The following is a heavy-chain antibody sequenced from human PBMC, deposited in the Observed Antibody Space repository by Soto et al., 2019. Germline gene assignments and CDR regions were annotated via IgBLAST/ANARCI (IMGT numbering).Heavy chain of an antibody. D-gene: IGHD6-19*01. Sequence: VEYLRHSNAASGFTFRSYAMRCGRQAPGKGLERVSAISGSGGSTYYADSVKGRFTISRDNSKKTLYLQMKSLRAEDTAVYYCAKRIAVAVKPEDYWGHG. CDR2: ISGSGGST. CDR3: AKRIAVAVKPEDY. CDR1: GFTFRSYA. V-gene: IGHV3-23*01. J-gene: IGHJ4*01.